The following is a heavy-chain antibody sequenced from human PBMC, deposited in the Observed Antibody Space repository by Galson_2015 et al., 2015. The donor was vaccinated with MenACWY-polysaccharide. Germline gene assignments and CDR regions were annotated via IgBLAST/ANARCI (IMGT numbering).Heavy chain of an antibody. CDR2: IERDGSEK. Sequence: SLRLSCAASGLTFSDYFMTWVRQAPGKGLEWVANIERDGSEKNYVDSVKARFTISRDNAKNSLYLQMDNLRAEDTAVYYCAGGIGGSSHYWGTETLVAVAS. CDR3: AGGIGGSSHY. V-gene: IGHV3-7*01. J-gene: IGHJ4*02. CDR1: GLTFSDYF.